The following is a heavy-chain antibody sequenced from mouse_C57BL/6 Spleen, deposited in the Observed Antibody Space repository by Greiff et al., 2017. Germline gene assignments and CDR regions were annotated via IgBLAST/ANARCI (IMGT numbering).Heavy chain of an antibody. CDR3: ARSDGYHYYSAIDY. CDR1: GFSLSTSGMG. V-gene: IGHV8-12*01. D-gene: IGHD2-3*01. Sequence: QVQLKESGPGILQSSQTLSLTCSFSGFSLSTSGMGVSWIRQPSGKGLEWLAHIYWDDDKRYNPSLKSRLTISKDTSRNQVFLKITSVDTADTATYYCARSDGYHYYSAIDYWGQGASVTVSS. J-gene: IGHJ4*01. CDR2: IYWDDDK.